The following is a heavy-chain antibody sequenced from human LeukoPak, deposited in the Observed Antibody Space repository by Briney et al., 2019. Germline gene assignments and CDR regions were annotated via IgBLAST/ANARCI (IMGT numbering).Heavy chain of an antibody. J-gene: IGHJ6*02. Sequence: VSEKVPRKPSVYSFTRYYVNWVGQATGHGLEGMGWMHPNSCNTGYPQKFQGRVTMTRNTSMSTACMELSSVTSEDTAVYYCARILWFGEHGMDVWGQGTTVTVSS. CDR1: VYSFTRYY. CDR2: MHPNSCNT. V-gene: IGHV1-8*01. D-gene: IGHD3-10*01. CDR3: ARILWFGEHGMDV.